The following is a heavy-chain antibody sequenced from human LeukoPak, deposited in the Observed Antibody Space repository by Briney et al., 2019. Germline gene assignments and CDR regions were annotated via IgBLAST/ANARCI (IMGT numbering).Heavy chain of an antibody. CDR3: ARDTNYYDSSGYYRPIDY. V-gene: IGHV4-34*01. J-gene: IGHJ4*02. Sequence: SETLSLTCAVYGGSFSGYYWSWIRQPPGKGLEWIGEINHSGSTNYNPSLKSRVTISVDTSKNQFSLKLSSVTAADTAVYYCARDTNYYDSSGYYRPIDYWGQGTLVTVSS. D-gene: IGHD3-22*01. CDR2: INHSGST. CDR1: GGSFSGYY.